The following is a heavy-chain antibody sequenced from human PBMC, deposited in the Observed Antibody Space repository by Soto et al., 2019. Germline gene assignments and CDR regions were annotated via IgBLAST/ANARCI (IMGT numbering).Heavy chain of an antibody. Sequence: SETLSLTCTVSGGSIRSSSYYWGWIRQPPGKGLEWIGSIYYSGSTYYNPSLKSRVTISVDTSKNQFSLKLSSVTAADTAVYYRAGITGILYGMDVWGQGTTVTVSS. CDR1: GGSIRSSSYY. CDR2: IYYSGST. V-gene: IGHV4-39*01. J-gene: IGHJ6*02. CDR3: AGITGILYGMDV. D-gene: IGHD1-20*01.